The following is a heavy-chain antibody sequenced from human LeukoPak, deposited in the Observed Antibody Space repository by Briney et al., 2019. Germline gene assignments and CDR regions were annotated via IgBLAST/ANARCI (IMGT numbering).Heavy chain of an antibody. D-gene: IGHD3-3*01. Sequence: SETLSLTCTVSGGSISSYYWSWIRQPPGKGLEWIGDIYYSGSTKYNPSLKSRVTISVDTSTKKFSLKQSSVLAADTTVYYCSPQRYDFWSGYSLGWFYPWGQGTLVTVSS. CDR3: SPQRYDFWSGYSLGWFYP. V-gene: IGHV4-59*01. J-gene: IGHJ5*02. CDR2: IYYSGST. CDR1: GGSISSYY.